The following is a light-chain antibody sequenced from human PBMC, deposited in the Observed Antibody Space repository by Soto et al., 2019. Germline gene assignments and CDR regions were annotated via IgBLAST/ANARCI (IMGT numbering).Light chain of an antibody. J-gene: IGKJ5*01. V-gene: IGKV3-20*01. CDR2: GAS. CDR3: HQFGSSPPLT. CDR1: QSVSSSY. Sequence: DIVLTQSPGTLSLSPGERVTLSCRASQSVSSSYLAWYQQKPGQAPRLLMYGASSRATGITDRFSGSGSGTDFTLTISRLEPEDFAVYYCHQFGSSPPLTFGQGTRLEIK.